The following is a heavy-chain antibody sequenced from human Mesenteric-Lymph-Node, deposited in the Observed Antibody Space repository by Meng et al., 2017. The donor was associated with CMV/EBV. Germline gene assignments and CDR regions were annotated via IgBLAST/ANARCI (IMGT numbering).Heavy chain of an antibody. Sequence: GESLKISCAASGFNFTNYPMHWVRQAPGKGLEWVAVVSNDGSNKYYADSVKGRFTISRDNSQNTLYLQMNSLRREDTAVYYCARDPFSHVLTIFFWGQGTTVTVSS. D-gene: IGHD3-3*01. CDR2: VSNDGSNK. J-gene: IGHJ6*02. CDR3: ARDPFSHVLTIFF. CDR1: GFNFTNYP. V-gene: IGHV3-30-3*01.